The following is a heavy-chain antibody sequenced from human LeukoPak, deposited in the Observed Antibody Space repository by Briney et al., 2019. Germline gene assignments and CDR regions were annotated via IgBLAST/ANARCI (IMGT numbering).Heavy chain of an antibody. Sequence: SVKVSCKASGGTFSSYAISWVRQAPGQGLEWMGGIIPIFGTANYAQKFQGRVTITTDESTSTAYMELSSLRSEDTAVYYCAREGHVEMATIAWGQGTLVTVSS. V-gene: IGHV1-69*05. D-gene: IGHD5-24*01. CDR2: IIPIFGTA. CDR1: GGTFSSYA. J-gene: IGHJ5*02. CDR3: AREGHVEMATIA.